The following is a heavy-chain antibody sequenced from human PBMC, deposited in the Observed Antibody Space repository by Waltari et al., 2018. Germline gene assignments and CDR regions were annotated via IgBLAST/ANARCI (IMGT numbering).Heavy chain of an antibody. CDR2: ISDSGDST. V-gene: IGHV3-23*01. Sequence: QLLESGGRLVQPGGSLRLSCVASGFTFSRYAMSWARQAPGKGREWLSVISDSGDSTIYTDSVKGRFTNYRDNSKNLVYLQMNSLRVEDTAVYYCAKGDWLDDWGQGTLVTVSP. D-gene: IGHD2-21*01. CDR3: AKGDWLDD. CDR1: GFTFSRYA. J-gene: IGHJ4*02.